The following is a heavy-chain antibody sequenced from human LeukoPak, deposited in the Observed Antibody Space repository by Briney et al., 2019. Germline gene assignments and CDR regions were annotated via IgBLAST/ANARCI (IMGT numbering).Heavy chain of an antibody. CDR3: AKGAELDY. CDR1: GFTFDDYA. CDR2: ISWNRGSI. J-gene: IGHJ4*02. V-gene: IGHV3-9*01. Sequence: ALRLSCAASGFTFDDYAMHWVRQAPGKGLEWVSGISWNRGSIGYADSGKGRFTISRDNAKNSLYLQMNSLRAEDTALYYCAKGAELDYWGQGTLVTVSS.